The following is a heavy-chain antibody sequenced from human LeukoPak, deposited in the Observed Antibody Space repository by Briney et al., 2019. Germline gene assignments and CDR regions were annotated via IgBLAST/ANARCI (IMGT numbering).Heavy chain of an antibody. D-gene: IGHD3/OR15-3a*01. CDR1: VGSINTVNYY. CDR2: SYFGGSI. CDR3: ARQKYDFWSGLFPSYFDS. J-gene: IGHJ4*02. Sequence: SETLSLTCTVSVGSINTVNYYWAWIRQSPGKGLEWIGSSYFGGSIYYNPSLESRVSISVDTSKNQFPLKLRSVTATDTALYYCARQKYDFWSGLFPSYFDSWGQGTWVTVSS. V-gene: IGHV4-39*01.